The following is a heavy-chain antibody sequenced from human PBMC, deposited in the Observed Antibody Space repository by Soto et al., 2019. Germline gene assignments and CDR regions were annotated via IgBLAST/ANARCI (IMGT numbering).Heavy chain of an antibody. CDR3: AKRSHCSSTGCHFDY. Sequence: GGSLRLSCAASGFTFSSYAMSWVRQAPGKGLEWVTTISVGGAGTYYADSVKGRFTISRDNSKNTLYLQMSSLRADDTAVYYCAKRSHCSSTGCHFDYWGQGTLVTVSS. CDR2: ISVGGAGT. CDR1: GFTFSSYA. D-gene: IGHD2-2*01. J-gene: IGHJ4*02. V-gene: IGHV3-23*01.